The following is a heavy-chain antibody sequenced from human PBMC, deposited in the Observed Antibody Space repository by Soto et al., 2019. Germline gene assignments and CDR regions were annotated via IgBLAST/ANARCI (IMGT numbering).Heavy chain of an antibody. D-gene: IGHD5-12*01. CDR3: ARTQYSGYDPTRLLFDY. V-gene: IGHV4-59*01. CDR1: GGSISSYY. Sequence: SSETLSLTCTVSGGSISSYYWSWIRQPPGKGLEWIGYIYYSGSTNYNPSLKSRVTISVDTSKNQFSLKLSSVTAADTAVYYCARTQYSGYDPTRLLFDYWGQGTLVTVSS. J-gene: IGHJ4*02. CDR2: IYYSGST.